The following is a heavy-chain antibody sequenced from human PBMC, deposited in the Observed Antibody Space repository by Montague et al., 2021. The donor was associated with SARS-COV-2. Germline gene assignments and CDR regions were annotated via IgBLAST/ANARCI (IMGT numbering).Heavy chain of an antibody. CDR2: VLYNKGT. V-gene: IGHV4-59*08. D-gene: IGHD3/OR15-3a*01. Sequence: SETLSLTCTVSGVSVTNYYWSWIRQPPGKGLEWVGDVLYNKGTNSNPSLKSRVAISVDTSKNQFSLRLTSVTAADPAFYYCVRLPHYDGWNCPRDFWGQGTLVTVSS. CDR1: GVSVTNYY. J-gene: IGHJ4*02. CDR3: VRLPHYDGWNCPRDF.